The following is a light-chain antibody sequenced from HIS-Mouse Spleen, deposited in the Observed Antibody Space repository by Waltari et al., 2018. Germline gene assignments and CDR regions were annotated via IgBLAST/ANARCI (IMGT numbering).Light chain of an antibody. J-gene: IGLJ2*01. CDR1: SSDVGSYHR. CDR3: CSYAGSSTVV. CDR2: EGS. Sequence: QSALTQPASVSGSPGQSITISCTGTSSDVGSYHRGSWYQQHPGKAPKLMIYEGSKRPSGVSNRFSGSKSGNTASLTISGLQAEDEADYYCCSYAGSSTVVFGGGTKLTVL. V-gene: IGLV2-23*01.